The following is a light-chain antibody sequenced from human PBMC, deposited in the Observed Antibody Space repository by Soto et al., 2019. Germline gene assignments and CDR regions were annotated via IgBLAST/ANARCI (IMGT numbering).Light chain of an antibody. Sequence: EIVMTQSPVTLSVSPGERATLSCRASQSVSSNLAWYQQKPGQAPRLLIYGASTRATGIPAWFSGSGSGTEFTLTISSLQSEDFAVYYCQQYNDWPYTFGQGTRLEIK. V-gene: IGKV3D-15*01. CDR3: QQYNDWPYT. CDR2: GAS. CDR1: QSVSSN. J-gene: IGKJ2*01.